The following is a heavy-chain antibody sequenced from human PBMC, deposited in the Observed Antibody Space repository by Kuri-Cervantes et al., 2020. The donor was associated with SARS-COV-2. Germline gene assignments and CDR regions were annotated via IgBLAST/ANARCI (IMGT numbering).Heavy chain of an antibody. CDR1: GYSTSSGYY. D-gene: IGHD3-22*01. Sequence: SETLSLTGAVSGYSTSSGYYWGWIRQPPGKGLEWIGCIYHSGSTNYKPSLKSRVTISVDTSKNQFSLKLSSVTAADTAVYSCAREVREEYYYDSSGYYLYYFDYWGQGTLVTVSS. V-gene: IGHV4-38-2*02. CDR2: IYHSGST. J-gene: IGHJ4*02. CDR3: AREVREEYYYDSSGYYLYYFDY.